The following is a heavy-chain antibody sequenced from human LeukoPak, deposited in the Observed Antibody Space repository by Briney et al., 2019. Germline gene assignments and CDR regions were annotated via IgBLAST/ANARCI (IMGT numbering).Heavy chain of an antibody. J-gene: IGHJ1*01. V-gene: IGHV4-34*01. Sequence: GSLRLSCAASGFTFSSYAMSWVRQPPGKGLEWIGEINHSGSTNYNPSLKSRVTISVDTSKNQFSLKLSSVTAADTAVYYCARQNYYDSSGYYRNPRYFQHWGQGTLVTVSS. CDR2: INHSGST. CDR3: ARQNYYDSSGYYRNPRYFQH. D-gene: IGHD3-22*01. CDR1: GFTFSSYA.